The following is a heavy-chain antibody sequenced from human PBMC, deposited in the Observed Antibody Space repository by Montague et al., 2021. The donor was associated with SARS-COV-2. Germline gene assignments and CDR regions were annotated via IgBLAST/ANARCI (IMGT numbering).Heavy chain of an antibody. J-gene: IGHJ4*02. CDR3: AKDFDYYDSSGYFDY. Sequence: SLRLSCAASGFTFGDHAMHWVRQAPGKGPEWTSGITWDSGTLGYADSVKGRFTISRDNAKNSLYLQMNSLRVEDTALYYCAKDFDYYDSSGYFDYWGQGTLVTVSS. D-gene: IGHD3-22*01. CDR2: ITWDSGTL. V-gene: IGHV3-9*01. CDR1: GFTFGDHA.